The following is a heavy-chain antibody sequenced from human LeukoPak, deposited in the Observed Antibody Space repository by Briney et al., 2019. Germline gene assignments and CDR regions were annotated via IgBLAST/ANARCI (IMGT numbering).Heavy chain of an antibody. D-gene: IGHD3-16*01. CDR2: IYPGDSDT. CDR1: GYSFNNYW. Sequence: GESLKISCKGSGYSFNNYWIGWVRQMPGKGLEWMGIIYPGDSDTKYSPSLQGQVTISADKSISTAYLQWNSLKASDSAMYYRATRGGDLDYWGQGTLVTVSS. J-gene: IGHJ4*02. V-gene: IGHV5-51*01. CDR3: ATRGGDLDY.